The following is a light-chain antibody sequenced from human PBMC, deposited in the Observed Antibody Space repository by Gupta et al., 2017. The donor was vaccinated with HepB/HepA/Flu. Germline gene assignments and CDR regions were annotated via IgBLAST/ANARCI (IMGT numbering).Light chain of an antibody. V-gene: IGKV2-28*01. CDR1: QSLLASNGYNY. CDR3: MQALQAPRT. J-gene: IGKJ2*02. CDR2: LGS. Sequence: EIVMTQSPLSLPVTHGEPASISCRSSQSLLASNGYNYLDWYLQKPGQSPQILIYLGSNRASGVPDRFSGSGSGTDFTLKISRVEAEDVGVYYCMQALQAPRTFGQGTKLEIK.